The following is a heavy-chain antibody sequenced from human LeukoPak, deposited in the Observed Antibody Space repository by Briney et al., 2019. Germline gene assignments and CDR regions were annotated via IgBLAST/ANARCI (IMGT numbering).Heavy chain of an antibody. D-gene: IGHD3-16*01. J-gene: IGHJ4*02. CDR3: ARSNGKSFDY. Sequence: PGGSLRLSCAASGFTFDDYTMHWVRQAPGKGLEWVSLISWDGGSTYYADSVKGRFTISRDNAKNTLYLQMNSLRAEDTAVYYCARSNGKSFDYWGQGTLVTVSS. CDR2: ISWDGGST. CDR1: GFTFDDYT. V-gene: IGHV3-43*01.